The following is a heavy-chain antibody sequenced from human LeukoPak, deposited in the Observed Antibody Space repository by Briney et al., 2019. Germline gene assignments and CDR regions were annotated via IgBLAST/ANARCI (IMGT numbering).Heavy chain of an antibody. J-gene: IGHJ2*01. D-gene: IGHD3-16*01. CDR3: ARDLTGLSNWYFDL. V-gene: IGHV4-59*01. CDR1: GGSISSYY. Sequence: SETLSLTCTASGGSISSYYWSWIRQPPGKGLEWIGYIYYSGSTNYNPSLKGRVTVSVDTSKNQFSLKLSSVTAADTAVYYCARDLTGLSNWYFDLWGRGTLVPVSS. CDR2: IYYSGST.